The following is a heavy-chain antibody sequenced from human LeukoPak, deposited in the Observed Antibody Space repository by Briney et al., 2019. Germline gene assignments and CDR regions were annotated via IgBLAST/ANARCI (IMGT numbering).Heavy chain of an antibody. Sequence: GASVKVSCKASGYTFTDYYIHWVRQAPGQGLEWMAFVNPDSGVSYSAPKFQGRVTMTRDTSITTASMELKWLTSDDTAVYYCATGVATAFTYWGQGTLLTVSS. V-gene: IGHV1-2*02. CDR3: ATGVATAFTY. CDR2: VNPDSGVS. D-gene: IGHD5-12*01. CDR1: GYTFTDYY. J-gene: IGHJ4*02.